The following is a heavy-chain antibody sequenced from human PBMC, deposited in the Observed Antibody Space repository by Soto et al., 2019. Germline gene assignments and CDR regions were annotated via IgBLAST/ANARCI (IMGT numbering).Heavy chain of an antibody. J-gene: IGHJ4*02. CDR2: INPSGGST. CDR1: GYTFTSYY. V-gene: IGHV1-46*01. D-gene: IGHD3-3*01. CDR3: ARSATSWSGPLDY. Sequence: QVQLVQSGAEVKKPGASMKVSCKASGYTFTSYYMHWVRQAPGQGLEWMGIINPSGGSTTYAQRFHGRVTMTRDTSTGTVYMYLNSLTSEDTAVDYCARSATSWSGPLDYWGPGTLVTVSS.